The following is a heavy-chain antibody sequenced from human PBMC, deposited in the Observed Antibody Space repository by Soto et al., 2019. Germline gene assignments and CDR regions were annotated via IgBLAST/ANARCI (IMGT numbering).Heavy chain of an antibody. D-gene: IGHD3-16*01. CDR3: ARDLGDLGL. Sequence: QVQLVQSGAEVMKPGASVKVSCQASGYSFTSYGISWVRQAPGQVLEWMGWVSGYNGNTNYAQKFQGRVTMTTDTATSTDYMELRRLRCDDTAVYSCARDLGDLGLWGQGTLVTVSS. V-gene: IGHV1-18*01. CDR1: GYSFTSYG. J-gene: IGHJ4*02. CDR2: VSGYNGNT.